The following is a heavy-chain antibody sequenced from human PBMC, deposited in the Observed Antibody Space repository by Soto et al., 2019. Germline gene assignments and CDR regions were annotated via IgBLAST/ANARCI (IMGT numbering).Heavy chain of an antibody. CDR3: AKPLGSGLPRPGTGSAFDI. CDR2: ISGSGGST. D-gene: IGHD3-10*01. Sequence: GGSLRLSCAASGFTFSSYAMSWVRQAPGKGLEWVSAISGSGGSTYYADSVKGRFTISRDNSKNTLYLQMNSLRAEDTAVYYCAKPLGSGLPRPGTGSAFDIWGQGTMVTVSS. J-gene: IGHJ3*02. CDR1: GFTFSSYA. V-gene: IGHV3-23*01.